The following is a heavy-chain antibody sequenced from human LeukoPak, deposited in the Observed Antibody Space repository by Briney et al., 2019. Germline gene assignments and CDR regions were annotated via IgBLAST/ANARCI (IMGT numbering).Heavy chain of an antibody. Sequence: SETLSLTCIVSGYSISSGYYWGWIRQPPGKGLEWIGSIYYSGSTNYKPSLKSRVTISVDTSKNQFSLKLSSVTAADTAVYYCARGGYYGSGNDFRFDPWGQGTLVTVSS. J-gene: IGHJ5*02. V-gene: IGHV4-38-2*02. CDR3: ARGGYYGSGNDFRFDP. D-gene: IGHD3-10*01. CDR2: IYYSGST. CDR1: GYSISSGYY.